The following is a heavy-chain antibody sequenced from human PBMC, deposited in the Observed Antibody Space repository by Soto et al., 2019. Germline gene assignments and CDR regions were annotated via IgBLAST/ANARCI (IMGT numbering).Heavy chain of an antibody. CDR1: GFAFSKYW. CDR3: ARVVVGGYWFES. J-gene: IGHJ5*01. CDR2: INPDGSTT. D-gene: IGHD2-21*01. Sequence: SLRLSCEASGFAFSKYWMHWVRQAPGKGLVGVSRINPDGSTTSYADSVKGRFTISRDNAKDTLYLQMNSLRAEDTAVYYCARVVVGGYWFESWGQGTLVTVSS. V-gene: IGHV3-74*01.